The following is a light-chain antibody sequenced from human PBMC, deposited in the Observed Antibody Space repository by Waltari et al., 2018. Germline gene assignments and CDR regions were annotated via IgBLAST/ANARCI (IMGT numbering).Light chain of an antibody. CDR1: QSLLHMNGNNY. V-gene: IGKV2-28*01. CDR3: MQSLQALWT. J-gene: IGKJ1*01. Sequence: DIVVTQSPLSLPVTPGEPASISCRSSQSLLHMNGNNYLDWYLQKPGQSPQLLISLGSNRASGVPDRFSGSGSGTDFTLRISRVEAEDVGVYYCMQSLQALWTFGPGTKLEI. CDR2: LGS.